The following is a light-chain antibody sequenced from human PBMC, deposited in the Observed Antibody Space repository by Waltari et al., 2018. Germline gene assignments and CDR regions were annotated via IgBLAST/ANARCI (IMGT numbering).Light chain of an antibody. V-gene: IGLV2-23*02. CDR3: CSYAGDSLWV. CDR2: AVT. Sequence: QSALTQPASVSASPGQSIPISCKGTSRAIGRYHLVSWYQQHPGKAPKVMIYAVTKRPSGVSNRFSGSKSGYTASLTVSGLQAEDESDYYCCSYAGDSLWVFGGGTKLTVL. J-gene: IGLJ3*02. CDR1: SRAIGRYHL.